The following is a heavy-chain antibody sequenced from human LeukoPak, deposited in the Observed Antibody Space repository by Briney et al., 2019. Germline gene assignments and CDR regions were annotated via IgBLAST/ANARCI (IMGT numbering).Heavy chain of an antibody. CDR1: KFIFTTYT. D-gene: IGHD2/OR15-2a*01. V-gene: IGHV3-23*01. CDR3: AKDSYAFDV. Sequence: GGSLRLSCAVSKFIFTTYTMTWVRQAPGKGLEWVSSVSRGRASTYYADSVKGRFTISRDSSNNTVYLEMRSLRAEDTAVYYCAKDSYAFDVWGQGTTVSVSS. CDR2: VSRGRAST. J-gene: IGHJ6*02.